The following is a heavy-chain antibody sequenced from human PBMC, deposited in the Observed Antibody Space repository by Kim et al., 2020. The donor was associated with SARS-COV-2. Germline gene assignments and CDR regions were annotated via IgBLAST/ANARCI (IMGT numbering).Heavy chain of an antibody. CDR2: ISGSSSYT. CDR3: AKGTYDFWSAYHKDYFDY. V-gene: IGHV3-11*05. D-gene: IGHD3-3*01. J-gene: IGHJ4*02. Sequence: GGSLRLSCVASGFSFSDYYMNWIRQAPGKGLEWVSYISGSSSYTNYADSVKGRFTISRDNAKNSLYLQMNSLRAEDTAVYYCAKGTYDFWSAYHKDYFDYWGQGTLVTVSS. CDR1: GFSFSDYY.